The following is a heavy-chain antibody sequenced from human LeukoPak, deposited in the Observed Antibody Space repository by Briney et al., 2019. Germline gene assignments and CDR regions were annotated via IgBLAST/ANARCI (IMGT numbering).Heavy chain of an antibody. V-gene: IGHV3-33*07. Sequence: GRSLRLSCEASGFTFSSHVMYWVRQAPGKGLEWVAVIWYDGGNKYYADSVKGRFAISRDNPNNTLYLQMNSLRAEDTAVYYCARSGRGYYDSLVHWGQGDLVTVSS. CDR1: GFTFSSHV. D-gene: IGHD3-22*01. J-gene: IGHJ4*02. CDR3: ARSGRGYYDSLVH. CDR2: IWYDGGNK.